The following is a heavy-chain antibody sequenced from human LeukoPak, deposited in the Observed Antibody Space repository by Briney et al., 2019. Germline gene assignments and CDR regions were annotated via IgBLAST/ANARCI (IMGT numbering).Heavy chain of an antibody. J-gene: IGHJ4*02. Sequence: GGSLRLSCAASGFTFSSYSMNWVRQAPGKGLEWVSYISSSSSTIYYADSVKGRFTISRDNAKNSLYLQMNSLRAEDTAVYYCARGKIAAAALGVMAYWGQGTLVTVSS. CDR1: GFTFSSYS. V-gene: IGHV3-48*04. CDR3: ARGKIAAAALGVMAY. CDR2: ISSSSSTI. D-gene: IGHD6-13*01.